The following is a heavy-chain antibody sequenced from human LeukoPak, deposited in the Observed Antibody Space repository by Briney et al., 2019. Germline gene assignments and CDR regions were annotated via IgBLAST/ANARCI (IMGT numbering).Heavy chain of an antibody. CDR1: GFTFSSYG. CDR3: ARDDIVVVVAATRFSRYFDL. J-gene: IGHJ2*01. Sequence: GGSLRLSCAASGFTFSSYGMHWVRQAPGKGLEWVAFIRYEGSNKYYADSVKGRFTISRDNSKNTLYLQMNSLRAEDTAVYYCARDDIVVVVAATRFSRYFDLWGRGTLVTVSS. D-gene: IGHD2-15*01. CDR2: IRYEGSNK. V-gene: IGHV3-30*02.